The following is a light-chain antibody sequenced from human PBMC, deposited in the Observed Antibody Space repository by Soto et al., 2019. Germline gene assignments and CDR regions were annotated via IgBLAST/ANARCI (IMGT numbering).Light chain of an antibody. CDR2: LEGSGSY. Sequence: QPVLTQSSSASASLGSSVKLTCTLSSGHSSYIIAWHQQQPGKAPRYLMKLEGSGSYNKGSGVPDRFSGSSSGADRYLTISNLQIEDEADYYCETWDSNTRVFGGGTQLTVL. CDR1: SGHSSYI. V-gene: IGLV4-60*02. CDR3: ETWDSNTRV. J-gene: IGLJ3*02.